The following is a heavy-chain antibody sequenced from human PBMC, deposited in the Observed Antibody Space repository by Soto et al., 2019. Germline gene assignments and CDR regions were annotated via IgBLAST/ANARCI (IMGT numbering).Heavy chain of an antibody. CDR1: GFSLTTSGVG. D-gene: IGHD3-3*01. CDR2: IYWDDDK. V-gene: IGHV2-5*02. Sequence: QITLNESGPTVVRPTETLTLTCRFSGFSLTTSGVGVGWIRQSPGKAPDWLALIYWDDDKRYSASLKSTLTITKDTFKKPVVLTVSDLDPTDTATYYCAHRVLRTVFGLVTTTVIYFDFWGQGTPVAVSS. J-gene: IGHJ4*02. CDR3: AHRVLRTVFGLVTTTVIYFDF.